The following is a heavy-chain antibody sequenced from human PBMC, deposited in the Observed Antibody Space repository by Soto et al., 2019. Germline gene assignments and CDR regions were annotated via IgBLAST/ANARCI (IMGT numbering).Heavy chain of an antibody. CDR2: IWYDGSNK. D-gene: IGHD3-10*01. CDR1: GFTFSSYG. CDR3: ARDRGSGILTGWFDP. Sequence: ESGGGVVQPGRSLRLSCAASGFTFSSYGMHWVRQAPGKWLEWVAVIWYDGSNKYYADSVKGRFTISRDNSKNTLYLQMNSLRAEDTAVYYCARDRGSGILTGWFDPWGQGTLVTVSS. J-gene: IGHJ5*02. V-gene: IGHV3-33*01.